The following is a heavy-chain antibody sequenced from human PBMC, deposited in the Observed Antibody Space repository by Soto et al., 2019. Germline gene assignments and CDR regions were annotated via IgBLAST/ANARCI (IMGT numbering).Heavy chain of an antibody. J-gene: IGHJ4*02. V-gene: IGHV4-4*07. CDR1: GASITGTSY. Sequence: PETLSLTCTVSGASITGTSYWSWIRQPAGKGLEWIGRFSLSGTTNYNPSLRSRVTMSADVSKNQFSLRLTSVTAADTALYYCARGMTPLGAPAWYYFDSWGQGTLVTVSS. D-gene: IGHD2-15*01. CDR2: FSLSGTT. CDR3: ARGMTPLGAPAWYYFDS.